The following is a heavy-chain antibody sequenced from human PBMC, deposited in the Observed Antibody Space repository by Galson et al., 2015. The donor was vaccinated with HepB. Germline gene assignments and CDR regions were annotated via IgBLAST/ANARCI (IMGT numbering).Heavy chain of an antibody. Sequence: SVKVSCKVSGYTLTELSMHWVRQAPGKGLEWMGGFDPEDGETIYAQKFQGRVTMTEDTSTDTAYMELSSLRSEDTAVYYCARTPGYYYGSGISAFDIWGQGTMVTVSS. V-gene: IGHV1-24*01. D-gene: IGHD3-10*01. CDR1: GYTLTELS. J-gene: IGHJ3*02. CDR3: ARTPGYYYGSGISAFDI. CDR2: FDPEDGET.